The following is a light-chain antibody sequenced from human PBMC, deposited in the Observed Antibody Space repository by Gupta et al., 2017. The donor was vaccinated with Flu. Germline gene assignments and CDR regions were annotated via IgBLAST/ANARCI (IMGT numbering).Light chain of an antibody. J-gene: IGKJ1*01. Sequence: STCRSSHSLMHSNRYNFLDWYLQKPGQSPQLLIYLGTNRASGVPDRFSGSGSGTDFTLKISRVEAEDVGVYYCMQALQTPRTFGQGTKVEIK. CDR1: HSLMHSNRYNF. CDR3: MQALQTPRT. V-gene: IGKV2-28*01. CDR2: LGT.